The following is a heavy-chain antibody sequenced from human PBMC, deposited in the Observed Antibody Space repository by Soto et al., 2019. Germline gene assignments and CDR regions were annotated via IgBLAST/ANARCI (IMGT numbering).Heavy chain of an antibody. CDR2: INRSGST. D-gene: IGHD3-22*01. J-gene: IGHJ4*02. CDR3: ARGRRMRFYYDSSGYYYFDY. CDR1: GGSFSGYY. Sequence: SLTCAVYGGSFSGYYWSWIRQPPGKGLEWIGEINRSGSTNHNPSLKSRVTISVDTSKNQFSLKLSSVTAADTAVYYCARGRRMRFYYDSSGYYYFDYWGQGTLVTVSS. V-gene: IGHV4-34*01.